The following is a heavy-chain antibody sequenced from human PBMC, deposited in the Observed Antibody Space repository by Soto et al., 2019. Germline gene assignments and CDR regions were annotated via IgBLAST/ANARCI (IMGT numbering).Heavy chain of an antibody. CDR1: GFTFSSYN. J-gene: IGHJ5*02. V-gene: IGHV3-21*01. CDR2: ISSSSSYI. CDR3: ASAEIIVLPSPLQP. Sequence: GGSLRLSCAASGFTFSSYNMNWVRQAPGKGLEWVSFISSSSSYINYADSVKGRFTISRDNARKSLYLQMNSLRAEDTALYYCASAEIIVLPSPLQPWGQGTLVTVSS. D-gene: IGHD2-8*01.